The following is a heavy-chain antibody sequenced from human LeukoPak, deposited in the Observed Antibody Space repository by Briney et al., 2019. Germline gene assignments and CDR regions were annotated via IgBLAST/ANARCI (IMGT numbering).Heavy chain of an antibody. J-gene: IGHJ4*02. CDR2: INQDGSDK. Sequence: GGSLRLSCATSGFTFVDYGLSWVRRAPGKGLEWVANINQDGSDKYYVDSVKGRFTISRDNAKNSLYLQMNSLRAEDTAVYYCASLDYWGRGTLVTVFS. CDR1: GFTFVDYG. CDR3: ASLDY. V-gene: IGHV3-7*01.